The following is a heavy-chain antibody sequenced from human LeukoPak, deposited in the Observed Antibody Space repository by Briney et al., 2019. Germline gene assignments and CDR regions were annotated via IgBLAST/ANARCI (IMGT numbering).Heavy chain of an antibody. V-gene: IGHV6-1*01. CDR1: GDSFSSNSAA. J-gene: IGHJ4*02. D-gene: IGHD3-10*01. Sequence: SQTLSLTCAISGDSFSSNSAAWNWIRQSPSRGLEWLGRTYYRSKWYYDYAVSVKSRITINPDTSKNQLSLQLDSVTPEDTAVYYCARDRTLEVGEFDYWGQGTLVTVSS. CDR2: TYYRSKWYY. CDR3: ARDRTLEVGEFDY.